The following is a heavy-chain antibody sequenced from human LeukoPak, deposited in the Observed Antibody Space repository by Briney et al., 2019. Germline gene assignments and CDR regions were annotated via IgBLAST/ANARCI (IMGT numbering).Heavy chain of an antibody. J-gene: IGHJ4*02. Sequence: GGSLRLSCAASGFTVSSNYMSWVRQAPGKGLEWVSVIYSGGSTYCADSVKGRFTISRDNSKNTLYLQMNSLRAEDTAVYYCAAAVIVATRFGDYFDYWGQGTLVTVSS. D-gene: IGHD5-12*01. CDR1: GFTVSSNY. CDR2: IYSGGST. CDR3: AAAVIVATRFGDYFDY. V-gene: IGHV3-66*01.